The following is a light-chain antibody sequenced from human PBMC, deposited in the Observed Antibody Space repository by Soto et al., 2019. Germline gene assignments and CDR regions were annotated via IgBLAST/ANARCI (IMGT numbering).Light chain of an antibody. Sequence: QAVVTQPPSASGTPGQRVTISCSGSSSNIGSNTVNWYHQLPGTAPKLLIYSNNQRPSGVPDRFSGSKSGTSASLAISGLQSEDEADYYCAAWDDSLNGPLYVFGTGTKLTVL. CDR3: AAWDDSLNGPLYV. CDR2: SNN. CDR1: SSNIGSNT. V-gene: IGLV1-44*01. J-gene: IGLJ1*01.